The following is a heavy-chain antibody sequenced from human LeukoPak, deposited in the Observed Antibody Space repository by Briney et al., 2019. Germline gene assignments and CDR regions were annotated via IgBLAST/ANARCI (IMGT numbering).Heavy chain of an antibody. Sequence: GGSLRLSCAASGFTFSSYAMSWVRQAPGKGLEWVSAISGSGGSTYYADSVKGRFTISRDNSKNTLYLQMNSLRAEDTAVYYCAKLAAAGILFRGNYGMDVWGQGTTVTVSS. CDR1: GFTFSSYA. V-gene: IGHV3-23*01. CDR2: ISGSGGST. J-gene: IGHJ6*02. CDR3: AKLAAAGILFRGNYGMDV. D-gene: IGHD6-13*01.